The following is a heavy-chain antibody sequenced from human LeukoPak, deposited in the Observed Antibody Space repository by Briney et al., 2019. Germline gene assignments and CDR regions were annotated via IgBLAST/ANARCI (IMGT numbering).Heavy chain of an antibody. Sequence: ASVTVSCKASGYTFISYDINWVRQAPGQGLEWMGWMNPNSGNTGYAQTFKGRVTMTRNTSISTAYMELSSLRPEDTAVYYCARGLIRRFDYGGQGTLVTVSA. CDR2: MNPNSGNT. V-gene: IGHV1-8*02. CDR3: ARGLIRRFDY. CDR1: GYTFISYD. J-gene: IGHJ4*02.